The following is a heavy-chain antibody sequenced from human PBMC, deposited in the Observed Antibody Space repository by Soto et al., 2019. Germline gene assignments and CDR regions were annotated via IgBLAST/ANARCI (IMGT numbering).Heavy chain of an antibody. Sequence: QLQLQESGPGLVKPSETLSLTCTVSGGSISSSSYYWGWIRQPPGKGLEWIGSIYYSGSTYYNPSLKSRVTISVYTSKTQFSLKLSSVTAADTAVYYCATHWSYGDFNDAFDIWGQGTMVTVSS. CDR1: GGSISSSSYY. CDR3: ATHWSYGDFNDAFDI. D-gene: IGHD4-17*01. V-gene: IGHV4-39*01. J-gene: IGHJ3*02. CDR2: IYYSGST.